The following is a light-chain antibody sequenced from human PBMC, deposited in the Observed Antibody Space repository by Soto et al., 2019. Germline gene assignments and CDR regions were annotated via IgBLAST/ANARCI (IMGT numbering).Light chain of an antibody. CDR3: QQHNNFPLT. V-gene: IGKV1-9*01. Sequence: DIQLTQSPSFLSASVGDRATITCRASQSISSNLAWYQQKPGKAPKLLIYGASTLHTGVPARFSGSGSGTEFTLSISSLQSEDFAIYYCQQHNNFPLTFGGGTKVEIK. CDR1: QSISSN. J-gene: IGKJ4*01. CDR2: GAS.